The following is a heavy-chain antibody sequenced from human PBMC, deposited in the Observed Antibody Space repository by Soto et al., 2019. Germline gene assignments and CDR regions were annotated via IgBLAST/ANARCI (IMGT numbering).Heavy chain of an antibody. J-gene: IGHJ6*03. D-gene: IGHD3-16*02. CDR1: GGSISSYY. Sequence: PSEILSITCTVSGGSISSYYWSWIRQPPGKGLEWIGYIYYSGSTNYNPSLKSRVTISVDTSKNQFSLKLSSVTAADTAVYYCARVTLDLNYYYYYMDVWGKGTTVTVSS. CDR3: ARVTLDLNYYYYYMDV. CDR2: IYYSGST. V-gene: IGHV4-59*01.